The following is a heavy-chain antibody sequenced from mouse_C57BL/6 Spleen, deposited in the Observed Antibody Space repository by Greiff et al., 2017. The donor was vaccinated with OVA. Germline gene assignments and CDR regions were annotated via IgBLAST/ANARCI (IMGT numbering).Heavy chain of an antibody. Sequence: VQLQESGPGLVKPSQSLSLTCSVTGYSITSGYYWNWIRQFPGNKLEWMGYISYDGSNNYNPSLKNRISITRDTSKNQFFLKLNSVTTEDTATYYCARGLGGYFDYWGQGTTLTVSS. CDR2: ISYDGSN. J-gene: IGHJ2*01. CDR1: GYSITSGYY. V-gene: IGHV3-6*01. D-gene: IGHD4-1*01. CDR3: ARGLGGYFDY.